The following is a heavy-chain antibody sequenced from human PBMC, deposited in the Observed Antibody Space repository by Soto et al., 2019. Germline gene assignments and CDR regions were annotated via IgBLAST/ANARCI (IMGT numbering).Heavy chain of an antibody. J-gene: IGHJ3*01. CDR2: LWANGFTT. CDR1: GFSLSRYG. D-gene: IGHD3-10*01. V-gene: IGHV3-33*06. CDR3: AKYTDYGSGTYSGAFDL. Sequence: GGSLRLSCTASGFSLSRYGVHWIRQAPGKGLEWVAGLWANGFTTSYRDSVKGRFTISRDTPENRVYLEMNSLGAEDTAVYYCAKYTDYGSGTYSGAFDLWGQGTMVTVSS.